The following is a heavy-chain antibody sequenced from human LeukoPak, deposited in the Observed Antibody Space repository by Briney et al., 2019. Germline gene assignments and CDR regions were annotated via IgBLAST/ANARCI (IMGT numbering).Heavy chain of an antibody. CDR1: ADSISSYS. Sequence: SETLSLTCSVSADSISSYSWNWIRQPAGKGLEWIGRIYTSGSTNYNPSFKSRVTMSVDTSKNQFSLRLSSVTAADTAVHYCARDRGDCCFDYWGQGTLVTVSS. CDR3: ARDRGDCCFDY. D-gene: IGHD2-21*02. CDR2: IYTSGST. J-gene: IGHJ4*02. V-gene: IGHV4-4*07.